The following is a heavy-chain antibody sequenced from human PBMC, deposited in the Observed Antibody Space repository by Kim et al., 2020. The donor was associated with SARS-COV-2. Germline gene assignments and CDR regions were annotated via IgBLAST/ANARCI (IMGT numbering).Heavy chain of an antibody. J-gene: IGHJ5*02. CDR1: NGPFSGYY. CDR3: ARGILSSTWYNWFDP. V-gene: IGHV4-34*01. Sequence: SETLSLTCAVHNGPFSGYYWTWIRQPPERDLEWIGEINYGGATNYNPSLKSRLTISADTSKKQFSLNLTSVTAADTAVYYCARGILSSTWYNWFDPWGPGNLVTVSS. D-gene: IGHD6-13*01. CDR2: INYGGAT.